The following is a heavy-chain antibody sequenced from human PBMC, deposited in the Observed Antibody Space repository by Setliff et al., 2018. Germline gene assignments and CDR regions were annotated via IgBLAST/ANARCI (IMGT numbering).Heavy chain of an antibody. Sequence: SSETLSLTCNVSGDSINRSGYYWGWIRQPPGKGLEWIGSMYYSGSNDYNPSLKSRVTISLDTSKNQFSLRLTSVTAADTAVYYCARSYHLVLTNWLDAWGHGTLVTVSS. CDR1: GDSINRSGYY. CDR3: ARSYHLVLTNWLDA. CDR2: MYYSGSN. V-gene: IGHV4-39*07. J-gene: IGHJ5*01. D-gene: IGHD1-26*01.